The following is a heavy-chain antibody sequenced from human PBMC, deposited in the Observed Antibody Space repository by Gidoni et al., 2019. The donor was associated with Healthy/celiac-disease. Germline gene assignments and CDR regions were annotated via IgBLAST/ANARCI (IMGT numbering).Heavy chain of an antibody. J-gene: IGHJ2*01. D-gene: IGHD6-19*01. V-gene: IGHV4-59*01. Sequence: QVHLQDSGPGLVKPSQTVCLVCTVSGGSISSYYWSWTRQPPGKGLQWIGYIYYSGSTNYNPSLESRVTIAVDTSKNQFSLKLSSVTAADTAVYYCARVGGWYEGGWYFDLWGRGTLVTVSS. CDR3: ARVGGWYEGGWYFDL. CDR1: GGSISSYY. CDR2: IYYSGST.